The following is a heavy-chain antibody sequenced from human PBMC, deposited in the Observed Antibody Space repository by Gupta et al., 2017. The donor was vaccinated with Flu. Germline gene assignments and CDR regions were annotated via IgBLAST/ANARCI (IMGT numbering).Heavy chain of an antibody. CDR1: GFTFSSYW. V-gene: IGHV3-7*01. CDR2: INTGGDGL. CDR3: ARDPGWGALDI. D-gene: IGHD1-26*01. Sequence: CAASGFTFSSYWMIWVRQAPGKGLEPVSRINTGGDGLYYRDSVKGRFTISRDNAKNSLILQMDSLRAEDTAVYFCARDPGWGALDIWGQGTLVTVSS. J-gene: IGHJ3*02.